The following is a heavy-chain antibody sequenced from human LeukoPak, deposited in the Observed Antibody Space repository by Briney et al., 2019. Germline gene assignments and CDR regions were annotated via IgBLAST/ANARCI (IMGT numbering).Heavy chain of an antibody. V-gene: IGHV4-4*07. CDR1: GGSISSYY. Sequence: AETLSLTCTVSGGSISSYYWSWIRQPAGKGLEWIGRIYTSGSTKYNPSLKSRVTMSVDTSKNQFSLKLSSVTAADTAMYYRARVQWLVRSAYYYYYMDVWGKGTTVTVSS. J-gene: IGHJ6*03. CDR2: IYTSGST. D-gene: IGHD6-19*01. CDR3: ARVQWLVRSAYYYYYMDV.